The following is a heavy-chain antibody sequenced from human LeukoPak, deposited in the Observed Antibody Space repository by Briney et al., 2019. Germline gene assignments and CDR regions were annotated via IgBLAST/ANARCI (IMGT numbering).Heavy chain of an antibody. J-gene: IGHJ5*02. Sequence: SQTLSLTCAISGGSVSSNSAARNWIRQSPSRGLEWLGRTYYRSKWYNDYAVSVKSRITINPDTSKNQFSLQLNSVTPEDTAVYYCARGLAWFGELSYNWFDPWGQGTLVTVSS. CDR1: GGSVSSNSAA. CDR2: TYYRSKWYN. V-gene: IGHV6-1*01. CDR3: ARGLAWFGELSYNWFDP. D-gene: IGHD3-10*01.